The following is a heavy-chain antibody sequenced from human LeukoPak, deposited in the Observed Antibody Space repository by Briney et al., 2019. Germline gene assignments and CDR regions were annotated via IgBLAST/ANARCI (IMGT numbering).Heavy chain of an antibody. J-gene: IGHJ5*02. CDR2: IFPSGGEI. CDR3: AKDPAYSSKSFNWFDP. CDR1: GFTFSTFA. Sequence: GGSLRLSCAASGFTFSTFAMIWVRQPPGKGLEWVSSIFPSGGEIHYADSVRGRFTISRDNSKNTLYLQMNSLRAEDTAVYYCAKDPAYSSKSFNWFDPWGQGTLVTVSS. V-gene: IGHV3-23*01. D-gene: IGHD6-13*01.